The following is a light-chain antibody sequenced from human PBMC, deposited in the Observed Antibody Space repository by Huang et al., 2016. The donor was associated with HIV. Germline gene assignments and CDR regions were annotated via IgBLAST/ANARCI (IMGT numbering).Light chain of an antibody. Sequence: DIQMTQSPASLSASVGDRVTITCRASESISEFLNWYQQKPGKAPNLLRSDASSLHRGVPSRFSGSGSGTDFTLTISSLQPEDFATYYCQQSYSMPLTFGPGTKVDIK. J-gene: IGKJ3*01. CDR2: DAS. CDR1: ESISEF. V-gene: IGKV1-39*01. CDR3: QQSYSMPLT.